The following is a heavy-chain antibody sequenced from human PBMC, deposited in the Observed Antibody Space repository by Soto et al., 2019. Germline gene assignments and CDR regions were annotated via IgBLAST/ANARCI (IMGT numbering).Heavy chain of an antibody. Sequence: GGSLRLSCAASGFTFSSYEMDWVRQAPGKGLEWVSYISSSGSTIYYADSVKGRFTISRDNAKNSLYLQMNSLRAEDTAVYYCARDVSNYKFYYYGMDVWGQGTTVTVSS. CDR1: GFTFSSYE. CDR2: ISSSGSTI. D-gene: IGHD4-4*01. J-gene: IGHJ6*02. V-gene: IGHV3-48*03. CDR3: ARDVSNYKFYYYGMDV.